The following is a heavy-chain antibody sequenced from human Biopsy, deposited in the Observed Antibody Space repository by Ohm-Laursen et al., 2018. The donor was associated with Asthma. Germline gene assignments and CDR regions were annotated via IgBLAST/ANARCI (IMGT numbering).Heavy chain of an antibody. CDR1: GGTFSSNS. D-gene: IGHD5-12*01. CDR3: ARGYSGSDRIVYYYSGLEV. CDR2: IIPIFGPT. V-gene: IGHV1-69*06. J-gene: IGHJ6*02. Sequence: SSVKVSCKASGGTFSSNSINWVRQAPGQGLEWMGRIIPIFGPTNYAQKFQGRVTISADIFTKTAYLELSSLSSEDTAVYYCARGYSGSDRIVYYYSGLEVWGQGTTVTVSS.